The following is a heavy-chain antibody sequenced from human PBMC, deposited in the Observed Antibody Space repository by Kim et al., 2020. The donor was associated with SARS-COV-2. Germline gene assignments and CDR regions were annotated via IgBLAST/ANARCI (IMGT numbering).Heavy chain of an antibody. CDR1: GGSISSNY. D-gene: IGHD1-7*01. Sequence: SETLSLTCAVSGGSISSNYWSWILRPPGEGLVWMIGIYYSGRSTYYPSLKRRRTTISDDSKKHYYLMHINAVAADATAVYYCAELSGVRRCCCFDPWGQG. CDR3: AELSGVRRCCCFDP. CDR2: IYYSGRS. J-gene: IGHJ5*02. V-gene: IGHV4-59*08.